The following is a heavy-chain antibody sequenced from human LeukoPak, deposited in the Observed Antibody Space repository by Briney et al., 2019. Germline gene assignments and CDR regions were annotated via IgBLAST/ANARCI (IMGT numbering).Heavy chain of an antibody. CDR3: AKDQRGSSSQRGDWFAP. D-gene: IGHD6-13*01. V-gene: IGHV3-23*01. CDR1: GFTFSSYA. J-gene: IGHJ5*02. Sequence: PGGSLRLSCVASGFTFSSYAMSWVRQAPGKGLQWVSVISSGGRKTYYADSVKGRFIISRDNSKNTLHMQMKSLRAEDKAVYYCAKDQRGSSSQRGDWFAPWGQGTLVTVSS. CDR2: ISSGGRKT.